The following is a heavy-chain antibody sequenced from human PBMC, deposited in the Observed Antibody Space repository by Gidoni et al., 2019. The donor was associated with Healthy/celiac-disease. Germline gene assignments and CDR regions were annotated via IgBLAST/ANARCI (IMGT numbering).Heavy chain of an antibody. CDR3: ASGGSWDPFDY. CDR2: IYYSGST. D-gene: IGHD1-26*01. J-gene: IGHJ4*02. CDR1: GGSISSYS. Sequence: QVQLQESGPGLVKPSATPSLTCPVSGGSISSYSWSWTRQPPGKGLEWIGYIYYSGSTNYNPSLKSRVTISVDTSKNQFSLKLSSVTAADTAVYYWASGGSWDPFDYWGQGTLVTVSA. V-gene: IGHV4-59*01.